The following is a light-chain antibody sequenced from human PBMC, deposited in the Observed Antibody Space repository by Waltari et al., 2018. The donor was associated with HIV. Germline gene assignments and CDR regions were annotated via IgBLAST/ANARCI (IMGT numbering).Light chain of an antibody. CDR1: SSDVGGYNY. CDR2: EVS. V-gene: IGLV2-14*01. CDR3: SSYTGTGTLVV. J-gene: IGLJ2*01. Sequence: QSALTQPASVSGSLGQSITISCTGTSSDVGGYNYVSWYQQHPGKAPKLMIYEVSNRPSGVSYRFSGSKSGNTASLTISGLQAEDETDYYCSSYTGTGTLVVFGGGTKVTVL.